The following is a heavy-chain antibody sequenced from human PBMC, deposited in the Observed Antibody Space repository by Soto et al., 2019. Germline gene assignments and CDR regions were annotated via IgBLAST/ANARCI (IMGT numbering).Heavy chain of an antibody. CDR3: AHRVLRTVFGLVTTTAIYFDF. Sequence: ESGPTQVTPRQTLTLTCTFSGFSLTTSGVGVGWIRQSPGKAPEWLALIYWDDDKRYSPSLKSRLTITKDTSKNQVVLTMADLDPADTATYYCAHRVLRTVFGLVTTTAIYFDFWGQGTPVAVSS. J-gene: IGHJ4*02. CDR1: GFSLTTSGVG. D-gene: IGHD3-3*01. CDR2: IYWDDDK. V-gene: IGHV2-5*02.